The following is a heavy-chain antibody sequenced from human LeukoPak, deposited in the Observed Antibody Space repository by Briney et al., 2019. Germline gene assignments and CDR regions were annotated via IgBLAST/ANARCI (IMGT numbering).Heavy chain of an antibody. CDR1: GFTFTNNV. V-gene: IGHV3-33*08. CDR2: IWSDGSNK. J-gene: IGHJ4*02. CDR3: AREIHDRSGYYDY. Sequence: GTSLRLSCAASGFTFTNNVMHWVRQAPAKGLEWVAAIWSDGSNKYYADSVKGRFTISRDNSKSTLYLQMNSLRAEDTAVYFCAREIHDRSGYYDYWGQGTLVTVSS. D-gene: IGHD3-22*01.